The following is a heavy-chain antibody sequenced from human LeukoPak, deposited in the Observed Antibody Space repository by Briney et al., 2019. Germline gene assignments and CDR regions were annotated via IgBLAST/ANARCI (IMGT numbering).Heavy chain of an antibody. Sequence: GGSLRLSCAASGFTFNTYSMNWVRQAPGKGLEWVSYISSGSSTKYYADSVKDRFTISRDNAKNSLYLQMNSLRAEDMALYSCAKDIGAHIVGATSFDYWGQGTLVTVSS. D-gene: IGHD1-26*01. J-gene: IGHJ4*02. CDR3: AKDIGAHIVGATSFDY. CDR1: GFTFNTYS. CDR2: ISSGSSTK. V-gene: IGHV3-48*04.